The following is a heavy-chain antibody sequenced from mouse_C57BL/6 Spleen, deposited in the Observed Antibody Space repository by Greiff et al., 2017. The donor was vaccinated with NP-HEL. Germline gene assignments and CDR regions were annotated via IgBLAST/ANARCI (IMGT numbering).Heavy chain of an antibody. CDR1: GYTFTSYW. Sequence: QVQLQQPGAELVMPGASVKLSCKASGYTFTSYWMHWVKQRPGQGLEWIGEIDPSDSYTNYNQKFKGKSTLTVDKSSSTAYMQLSSLTSEDSAVYYCARSDVTTVYFDYWGQGTTLTVSS. CDR3: ARSDVTTVYFDY. CDR2: IDPSDSYT. D-gene: IGHD1-1*01. V-gene: IGHV1-69*01. J-gene: IGHJ2*01.